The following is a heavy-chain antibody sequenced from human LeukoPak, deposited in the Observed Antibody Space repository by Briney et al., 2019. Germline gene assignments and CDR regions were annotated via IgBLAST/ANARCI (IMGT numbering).Heavy chain of an antibody. V-gene: IGHV1-69*13. CDR1: GGTFSSYA. J-gene: IGHJ4*02. D-gene: IGHD5-18*01. CDR2: IIPIFGTA. Sequence: SVKVSCKASGGTFSSYAISWVRQAPGQGLEWMGGIIPIFGTANYAQKFQGRVTITADEPTSTAYMELSSLRSEDTAVYYCARALRGRGYSYGYPIDYWGQGTLVTVSS. CDR3: ARALRGRGYSYGYPIDY.